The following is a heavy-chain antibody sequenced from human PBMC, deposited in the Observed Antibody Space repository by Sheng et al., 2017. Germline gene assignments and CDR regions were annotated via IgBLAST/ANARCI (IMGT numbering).Heavy chain of an antibody. CDR2: ISGSGGST. Sequence: EVQLVESGGGLVQPGGTLRLSCAASGFTFSSYGMSWVRQAPGKGLEWVSAISGSGGSTYYADSVKGRFTISRDNSKNTLYLQMNSLRAEDTAVYYCAKDNGDYYYYYMDVWGKGTTVTVSS. D-gene: IGHD4-17*01. CDR1: GFTFSSYG. V-gene: IGHV3-23*04. CDR3: AKDNGDYYYYYMDV. J-gene: IGHJ6*03.